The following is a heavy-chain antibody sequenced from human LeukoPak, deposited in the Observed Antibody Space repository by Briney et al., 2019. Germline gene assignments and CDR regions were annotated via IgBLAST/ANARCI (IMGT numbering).Heavy chain of an antibody. CDR1: GGSISSSTYY. J-gene: IGHJ2*01. D-gene: IGHD6-13*01. V-gene: IGHV4-39*07. CDR2: IYYSGST. CDR3: AREGSSSWYAVDWYFDL. Sequence: SETLSLTCTVSGGSISSSTYYWGWIRQPPGKGLEWIGSIYYSGSTYYNPSLKSRVTISLDTSKNQFSLKLSSVTAADTAVYYCAREGSSSWYAVDWYFDLWGRGTLVTVSS.